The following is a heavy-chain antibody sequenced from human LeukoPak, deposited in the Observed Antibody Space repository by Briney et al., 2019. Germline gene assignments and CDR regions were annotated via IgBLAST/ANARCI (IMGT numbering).Heavy chain of an antibody. Sequence: SETLSLTCTVSGGSISTTNYYWGWIRQPPGRDLEWVGSIYSSGNTYYNPSLESRVTISVDTSKNQLSLKLTSATAADTSVYYCARHSGLRSPFDPWGQGTLVTVSS. CDR3: ARHSGLRSPFDP. CDR2: IYSSGNT. D-gene: IGHD3-3*01. CDR1: GGSISTTNYY. V-gene: IGHV4-39*01. J-gene: IGHJ5*02.